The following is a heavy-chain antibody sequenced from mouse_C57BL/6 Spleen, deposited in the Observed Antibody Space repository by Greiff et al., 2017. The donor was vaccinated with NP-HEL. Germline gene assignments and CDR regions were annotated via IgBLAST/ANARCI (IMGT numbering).Heavy chain of an antibody. D-gene: IGHD2-4*01. CDR3: ARRRSLYYDYDGEFAY. V-gene: IGHV1-26*01. CDR2: INPNNGGT. Sequence: EVQLQQSGPELVKPGASVKISCKASGYTFTDYYMNWVKQSHGKSLEWIGDINPNNGGTSYNQKFKGKATLTVDKSSSTAYMELRSLTSEDSAVYYCARRRSLYYDYDGEFAYWGQGTPVTVSA. J-gene: IGHJ3*01. CDR1: GYTFTDYY.